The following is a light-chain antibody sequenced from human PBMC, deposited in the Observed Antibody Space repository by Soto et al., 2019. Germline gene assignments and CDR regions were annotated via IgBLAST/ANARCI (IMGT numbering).Light chain of an antibody. J-gene: IGKJ1*01. CDR2: GAS. CDR3: QPYNNWPWT. Sequence: EIVMTQSPATLSVSPGERATLSCRASQSVSSNLAWYQQKPGQAPRLLIYGASTRATGIPARFGGSRSGTEFTLTISSLQSEDFAVYYCQPYNNWPWTFGQGTKVEIK. CDR1: QSVSSN. V-gene: IGKV3-15*01.